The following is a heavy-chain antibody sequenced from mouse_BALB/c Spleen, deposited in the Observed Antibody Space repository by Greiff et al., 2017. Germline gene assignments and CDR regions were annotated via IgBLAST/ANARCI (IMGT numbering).Heavy chain of an antibody. J-gene: IGHJ4*01. Sequence: EVHLVESGPGLVKPSQSLSLTCTVTGYSITSDYAWNWIRQFPGNKLEWMGYISYSGSTSYNPSLKSRISITRDTSKNQFFLQLNSVTTEDTATYYCARNGDDGSDPYYYAMDYWGQGTSVTVSS. CDR2: ISYSGST. V-gene: IGHV3-2*02. CDR1: GYSITSDYA. D-gene: IGHD2-3*01. CDR3: ARNGDDGSDPYYYAMDY.